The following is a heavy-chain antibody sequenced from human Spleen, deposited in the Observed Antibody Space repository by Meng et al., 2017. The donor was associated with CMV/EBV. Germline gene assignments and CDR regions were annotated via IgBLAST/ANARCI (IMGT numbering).Heavy chain of an antibody. V-gene: IGHV3-66*02. CDR3: ARPHTSYDPFDY. J-gene: IGHJ4*01. Sequence: GGSLRLSCAASGFNFRTYAMNWVRQAPGKGLEWVSVIYSGANTYYADSVKGRYTISRDNPKNTLYLQMNSLRPEDTAIYYCARPHTSYDPFDYWGHGTLVTVSS. CDR2: IYSGANT. D-gene: IGHD5-18*01. CDR1: GFNFRTYA.